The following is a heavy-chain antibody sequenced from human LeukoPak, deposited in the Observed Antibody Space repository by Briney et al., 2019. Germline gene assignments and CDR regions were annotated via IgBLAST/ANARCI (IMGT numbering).Heavy chain of an antibody. J-gene: IGHJ6*03. Sequence: ASVRVSCKASGGTFSSYTISWVRQAPGQGLEWVGRIIPILGIANYAQKFQGRVTITADKSTSTAYMELSSLRSEDTAVYYCARESAKRYMDVWGKGTTVTVSS. CDR2: IIPILGIA. CDR1: GGTFSSYT. CDR3: ARESAKRYMDV. V-gene: IGHV1-69*04.